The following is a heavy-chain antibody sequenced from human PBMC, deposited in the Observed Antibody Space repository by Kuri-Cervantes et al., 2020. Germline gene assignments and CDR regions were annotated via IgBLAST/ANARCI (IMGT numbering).Heavy chain of an antibody. J-gene: IGHJ4*02. D-gene: IGHD6-19*01. Sequence: GESLKISCAASGFTFSSYWMHWVRQAPGKGLEWVSTIDASGTNMHYADSVKGRFSISRDNSRNTVFLQMNSLRVEDTALYYCAKDCCSSAFMGDSWGQGTLVTVSS. V-gene: IGHV3-23*01. CDR2: IDASGTNM. CDR1: GFTFSSYW. CDR3: AKDCCSSAFMGDS.